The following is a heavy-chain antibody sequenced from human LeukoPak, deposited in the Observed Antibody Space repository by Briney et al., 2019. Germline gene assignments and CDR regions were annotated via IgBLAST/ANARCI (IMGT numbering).Heavy chain of an antibody. CDR2: ISYDGSNE. D-gene: IGHD2-21*01. Sequence: GGSLRLSCAASGFTFSSYGMHWVRQAPGKGLEWVAVISYDGSNEYYADSVKGRFTISRDNSKNTLYLQMSSLRAEDTAVYYCAKELIRGLPDYWGQGTLITVPS. CDR1: GFTFSSYG. CDR3: AKELIRGLPDY. V-gene: IGHV3-30*18. J-gene: IGHJ4*02.